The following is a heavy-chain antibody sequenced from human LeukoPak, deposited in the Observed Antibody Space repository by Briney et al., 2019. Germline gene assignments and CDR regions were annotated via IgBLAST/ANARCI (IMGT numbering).Heavy chain of an antibody. CDR3: ARGHYGSGF. CDR1: GGTFSSQT. J-gene: IGHJ4*02. CDR2: IIPVFGVA. V-gene: IGHV1-69*05. D-gene: IGHD3-10*01. Sequence: GASVEVSCKASGGTFSSQTINWVRQAPGGGLEWMGRIIPVFGVADYAQKFQGRVTITTDEPTSTGYMELSSLTFDDTAVYYCARGHYGSGFWGQGTLVIVSS.